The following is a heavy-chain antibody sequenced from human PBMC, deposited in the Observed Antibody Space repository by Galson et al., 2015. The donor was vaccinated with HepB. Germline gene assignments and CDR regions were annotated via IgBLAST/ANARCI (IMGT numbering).Heavy chain of an antibody. CDR1: GYTFTSYY. CDR3: ARKVAMVRGSWTPGRGWFDP. D-gene: IGHD3-10*01. V-gene: IGHV1-46*04. CDR2: INPSGGST. Sequence: SVKVSCKASGYTFTSYYMHWVRQAPGQGLEWMGIINPSGGSTSYAQKLQGRVTMTRDTSTSTVYMELSSLRSEDTAVYYCARKVAMVRGSWTPGRGWFDPWGQGTLVTVSS. J-gene: IGHJ5*02.